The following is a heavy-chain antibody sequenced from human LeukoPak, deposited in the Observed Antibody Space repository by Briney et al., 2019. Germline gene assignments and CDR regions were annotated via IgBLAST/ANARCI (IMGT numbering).Heavy chain of an antibody. V-gene: IGHV4-39*07. J-gene: IGHJ4*02. D-gene: IGHD1-14*01. Sequence: SETLSLTCTVSGGSISSSSYYWGWIRQPPGKGLEWIGSIYYSGSTYYNPSLKSRVTISVDKSKNQFSLKLSSVTAADTAVYYCARAGPPDTSHFDYWGQGTLVTVSS. CDR3: ARAGPPDTSHFDY. CDR1: GGSISSSSYY. CDR2: IYYSGST.